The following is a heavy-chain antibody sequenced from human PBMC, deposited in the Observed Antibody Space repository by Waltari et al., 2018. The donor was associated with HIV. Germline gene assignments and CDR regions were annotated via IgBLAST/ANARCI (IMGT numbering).Heavy chain of an antibody. CDR2: ISSKSDPI. CDR3: ARGLHRGGHYFGMDV. CDR1: GFSFNTYA. V-gene: IGHV3-48*02. D-gene: IGHD3-9*01. Sequence: GGGSVRPGGSLRLYCAASGFSFNTYAMNWVRQAPGKGLEWVSYISSKSDPIDYADSVKGRFTISRDNAKNSLYLQMNSLRDDDTAVYYCARGLHRGGHYFGMDVWGRGTTVIVSS. J-gene: IGHJ6*02.